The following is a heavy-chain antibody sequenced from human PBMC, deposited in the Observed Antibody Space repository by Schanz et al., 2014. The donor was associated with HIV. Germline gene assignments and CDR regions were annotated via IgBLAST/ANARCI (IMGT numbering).Heavy chain of an antibody. D-gene: IGHD3-10*01. CDR1: GFTFSNYA. CDR3: ARWRSGAPSN. J-gene: IGHJ4*02. Sequence: EVQLLESGGGLVQPGGSLRLSCAASGFTFSNYAMSWVRQAPGKGLEWVANIKQDGSEKYYVDSVKGRFTISRDNTENSLYLQMNSLKTEDTAVYFCARWRSGAPSNWGQGTLVTVSS. V-gene: IGHV3-7*03. CDR2: IKQDGSEK.